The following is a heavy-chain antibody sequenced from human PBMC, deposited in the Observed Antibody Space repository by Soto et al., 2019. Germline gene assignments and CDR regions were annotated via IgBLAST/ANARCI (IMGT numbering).Heavy chain of an antibody. CDR1: GGSVRDGSYY. V-gene: IGHV4-39*01. D-gene: IGHD3-10*02. CDR2: FYYSGTT. Sequence: SETLSLTCTVSGGSVRDGSYYWAWLRQPPGKGLEWIGTFYYSGTTSQNPPLRSRITISGDTSRNQFSLNLRSVTAADSGVYYCAKLVRDDVRRSDLDHWGQGTLVTVSS. J-gene: IGHJ4*02. CDR3: AKLVRDDVRRSDLDH.